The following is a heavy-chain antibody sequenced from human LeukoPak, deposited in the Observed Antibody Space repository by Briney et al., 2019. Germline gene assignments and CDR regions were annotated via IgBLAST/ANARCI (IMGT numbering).Heavy chain of an antibody. CDR1: GYSFTSYW. Sequence: GESLKISCKGSGYSFTSYWIGWVRQMPGKGLEWMGIIYPGDSDTRYSPSFQGQVTISADKSISTAYLQWSSLKASDTAMYYCARFSPPCGSYFPEYFQHWGQGTLVTVSS. D-gene: IGHD1-26*01. V-gene: IGHV5-51*01. J-gene: IGHJ1*01. CDR3: ARFSPPCGSYFPEYFQH. CDR2: IYPGDSDT.